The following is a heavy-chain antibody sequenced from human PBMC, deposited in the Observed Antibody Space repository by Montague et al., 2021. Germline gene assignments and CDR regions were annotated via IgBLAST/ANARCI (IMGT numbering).Heavy chain of an antibody. V-gene: IGHV3-9*01. CDR3: ARRDSLDI. CDR1: GFNFDNYA. J-gene: IGHJ3*02. CDR2: IKCNSGLI. Sequence: SLRLSCAASGFNFDNYAMHWVRQVPGKGLEWVSSIKCNSGLIGYADSVKGRFTISRDNLKNSLYLQMNSLRAEDTAFYYCARRDSLDIWGQGSMVTVSS.